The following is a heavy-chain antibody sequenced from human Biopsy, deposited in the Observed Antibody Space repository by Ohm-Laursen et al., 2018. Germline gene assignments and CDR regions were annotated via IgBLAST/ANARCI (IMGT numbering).Heavy chain of an antibody. D-gene: IGHD3-22*01. Sequence: TLSLTCTVSGVSISSGGSYWRWLRQRPGKGLELIGYIFNSANTYYNPSLKNLITISGDTSKNQFSLKLNSVTAADTAVYYCARGDYFDSNGYFWFDPWGQGTLVTVSS. V-gene: IGHV4-31*01. CDR2: IFNSANT. CDR1: GVSISSGGSY. J-gene: IGHJ5*02. CDR3: ARGDYFDSNGYFWFDP.